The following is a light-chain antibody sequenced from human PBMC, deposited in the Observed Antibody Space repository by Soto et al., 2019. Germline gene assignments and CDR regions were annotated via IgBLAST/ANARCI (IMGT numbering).Light chain of an antibody. J-gene: IGKJ4*01. V-gene: IGKV3-11*01. CDR2: DAS. CDR1: ESVKTF. CDR3: QPRKTWRALS. Sequence: IVLTQSPATLSLSPGERVTLSCRASESVKTFLAWYQQNPGQAPRLLIYDASNRATGIPARFSGGGSGTDFTLTISSLETDDSAVYYCQPRKTWRALSVGGGTKVEI.